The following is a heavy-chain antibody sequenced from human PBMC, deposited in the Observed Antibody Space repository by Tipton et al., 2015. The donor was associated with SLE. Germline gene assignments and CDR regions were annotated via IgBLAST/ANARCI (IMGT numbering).Heavy chain of an antibody. Sequence: LRLSCAVYGGSFSGYYWTWIRQPPGKGLEWIGEINHSGNTNFNSSLKSRVTISVDTSSNQFSLKLTSVTAADTAVYFCARVPLGQRQTGYWYFDLWGRGTLVTVSS. CDR3: ARVPLGQRQTGYWYFDL. CDR1: GGSFSGYY. D-gene: IGHD1/OR15-1a*01. V-gene: IGHV4-34*01. CDR2: INHSGNT. J-gene: IGHJ2*01.